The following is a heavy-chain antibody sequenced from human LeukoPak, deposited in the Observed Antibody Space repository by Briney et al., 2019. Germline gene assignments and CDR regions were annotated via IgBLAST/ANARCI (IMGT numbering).Heavy chain of an antibody. Sequence: GESLKTSCKGSGYSFTSYWISWVRQMPGKGLEWMGRIDPRDSYTNYSPSFQGHVTISADKSISTAYLQWSSLKASDTAMYYCAKNENPYTMVKAFDIWGQGTMVTVSS. V-gene: IGHV5-10-1*01. CDR3: AKNENPYTMVKAFDI. CDR2: IDPRDSYT. J-gene: IGHJ3*02. D-gene: IGHD3-10*01. CDR1: GYSFTSYW.